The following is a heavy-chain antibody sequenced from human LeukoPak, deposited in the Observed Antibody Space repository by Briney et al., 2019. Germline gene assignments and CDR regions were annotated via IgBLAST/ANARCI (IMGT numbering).Heavy chain of an antibody. CDR3: ARRLGTTEDFDY. D-gene: IGHD1-7*01. V-gene: IGHV5-51*01. CDR2: IYPADSDT. J-gene: IGHJ4*02. CDR1: GYXSTDYW. Sequence: GESLKISCNVSGYXSTDYWIGWVRQMPGKGLEWMGIIYPADSDTKYSPSFQGQVTISADKSISTAYLQWSSLKASDTAMYYCARRLGTTEDFDYWGQGTLVTVSS.